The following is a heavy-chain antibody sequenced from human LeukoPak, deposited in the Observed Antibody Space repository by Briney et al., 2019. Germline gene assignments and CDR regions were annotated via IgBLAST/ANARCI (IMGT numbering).Heavy chain of an antibody. CDR1: GYTFTSYA. V-gene: IGHV1-3*01. CDR3: ATHRLLLWFGDLPDRIHAFDI. D-gene: IGHD3-10*01. CDR2: INAGNGNT. Sequence: ASVKVSCKASGYTFTSYAMHWVRPAPGQRLELMGWINAGNGNTKYSQKFQGRVTITRDTSASTAYMELSSLKSEDTAVYYCATHRLLLWFGDLPDRIHAFDIWGQGTMVTVSS. J-gene: IGHJ3*02.